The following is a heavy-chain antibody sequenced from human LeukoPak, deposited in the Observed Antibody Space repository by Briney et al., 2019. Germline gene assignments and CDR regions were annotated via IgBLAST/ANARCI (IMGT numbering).Heavy chain of an antibody. V-gene: IGHV4-38-2*02. J-gene: IGHJ4*02. Sequence: SETLSLTCTVSGYSISSGYYWAWIRPPPGKGLEWIGSSYHSGSTYYNPSLKSRVTISVDTSKNQFSLKLSSVTAADTAVYYCARRMVRGVIILAPYYFDYGGQGTLVTVSS. CDR2: SYHSGST. D-gene: IGHD3-10*01. CDR1: GYSISSGYY. CDR3: ARRMVRGVIILAPYYFDY.